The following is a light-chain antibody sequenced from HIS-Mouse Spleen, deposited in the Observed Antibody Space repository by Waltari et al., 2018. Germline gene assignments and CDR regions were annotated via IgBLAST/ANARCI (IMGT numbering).Light chain of an antibody. CDR3: AAWDDSLSGPWV. CDR2: RNN. J-gene: IGLJ3*02. V-gene: IGLV1-47*01. CDR1: SSNLGRNY. Sequence: QSVLTQPPSASGTPGQRVTISCSGTSSNLGRNYVYWYQQLPGKAPKPLIHRNNRRPSGVPDRFSGSKSGTSASLAISGLRSEDEADYYCAAWDDSLSGPWVFGGGTKLTVL.